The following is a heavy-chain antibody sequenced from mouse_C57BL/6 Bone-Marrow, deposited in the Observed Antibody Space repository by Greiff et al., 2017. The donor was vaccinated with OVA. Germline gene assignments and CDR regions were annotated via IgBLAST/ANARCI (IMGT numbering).Heavy chain of an antibody. Sequence: QVQIQQPGAELVKPGASVKLSCKASGYTFTSYWMHWVKQRPGQGLEWIGMIHPNSGSTNYNEKFKSKATLTVDKSSSTAYMQLSSLTSEDSAVYYCARPYDYDRDYYAMDYWGQGTSVTVSS. V-gene: IGHV1-64*01. CDR2: IHPNSGST. D-gene: IGHD2-4*01. CDR1: GYTFTSYW. J-gene: IGHJ4*01. CDR3: ARPYDYDRDYYAMDY.